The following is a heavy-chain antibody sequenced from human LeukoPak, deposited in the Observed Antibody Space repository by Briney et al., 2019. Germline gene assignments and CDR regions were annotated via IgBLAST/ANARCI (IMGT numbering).Heavy chain of an antibody. CDR1: GFTVSTSA. D-gene: IGHD3-22*01. CDR3: ARDLGQYYDTSDNWFDP. CDR2: ISGSGGGT. V-gene: IGHV3-23*01. J-gene: IGHJ5*02. Sequence: GSLRLSCAAAGFTVSTSAMSWVRQAPGKGLEWVSGISGSGGGTSYADSVKGRFTISRDNAKNTLNLQMNSLRAEDTAVYYCARDLGQYYDTSDNWFDPWGQGTLVTVSS.